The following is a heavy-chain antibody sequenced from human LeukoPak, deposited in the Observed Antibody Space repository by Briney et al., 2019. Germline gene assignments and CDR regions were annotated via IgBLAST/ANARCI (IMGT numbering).Heavy chain of an antibody. CDR2: IKQDGSEK. V-gene: IGHV3-7*01. D-gene: IGHD3-16*01. CDR3: ARGYVSLDY. CDR1: GFTHHYYW. Sequence: GGSLRLSCAASGFTHHYYWMSWLRQARGKGLAWVANIKQDGSEKYYVDSVKGRFTNSRDNAKNSVYLEMNSLRVEDTALYYCARGYVSLDYWGQGNLVTVSS. J-gene: IGHJ4*02.